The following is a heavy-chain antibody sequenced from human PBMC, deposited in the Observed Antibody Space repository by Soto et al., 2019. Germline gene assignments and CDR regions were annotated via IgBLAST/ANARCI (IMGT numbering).Heavy chain of an antibody. CDR3: ARGRLPIPVAWGNYRPGYYYDLDV. Sequence: EVQLLESGGGLVQPGGSLRLSCAASGFTFSSYAMSWVRQAPGKGLEWASAISGSGGSTYYADSVKGRFTISGDNSKNTLYLQMNSLRAEDTAVYYFARGRLPIPVAWGNYRPGYYYDLDVWGQGTTVTVSS. CDR2: ISGSGGST. CDR1: GFTFSSYA. J-gene: IGHJ6*02. D-gene: IGHD3-22*01. V-gene: IGHV3-23*01.